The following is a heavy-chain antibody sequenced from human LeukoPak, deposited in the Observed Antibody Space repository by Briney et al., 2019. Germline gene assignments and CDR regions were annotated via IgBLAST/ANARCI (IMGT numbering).Heavy chain of an antibody. CDR2: IIPIFGTA. V-gene: IGHV1-69*06. J-gene: IGHJ6*04. CDR1: GGTFISYA. D-gene: IGHD6-13*01. Sequence: GASVKVSFKASGGTFISYAISWGRRAPGQGLEWMGGIIPIFGTANYTQKFQGRVTITADKSTSTAYMELSSLRSEDTAVYYCARDSIAAAGTGPYGMDVWGKGTTVTVSS. CDR3: ARDSIAAAGTGPYGMDV.